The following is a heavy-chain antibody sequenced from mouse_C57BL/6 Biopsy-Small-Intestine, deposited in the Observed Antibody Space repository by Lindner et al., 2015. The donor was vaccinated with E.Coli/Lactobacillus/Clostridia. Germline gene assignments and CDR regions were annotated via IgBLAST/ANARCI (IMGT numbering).Heavy chain of an antibody. D-gene: IGHD3-3*01. Sequence: VQLQESGPELVKPGSSVKISCKASGYSFTSYYIHWVKQRPGQGLEWIGWIYPGSGNTKYNEKFKGKATLTADTSSSTAYMQLSSLTSEDSAVYYCARSRAGTGYFDVWGTGTTVTVSS. CDR1: GYSFTSYY. CDR3: ARSRAGTGYFDV. CDR2: IYPGSGNT. J-gene: IGHJ1*03. V-gene: IGHV1-66*01.